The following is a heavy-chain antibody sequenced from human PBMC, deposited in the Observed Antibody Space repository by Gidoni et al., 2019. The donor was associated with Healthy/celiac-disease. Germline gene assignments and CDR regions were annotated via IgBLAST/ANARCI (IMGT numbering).Heavy chain of an antibody. D-gene: IGHD6-13*01. Sequence: EVQFVESGGGLVKPGGTLILPCAASDFTFSMYSMNWVRQAPGKGLELVSSISSNGDYIYYEDSVKGRFTISKDNAKNSLYLQMNSLRAEDTDVYYCARVTIAAAEYYFDYWGQGTLVTVSS. V-gene: IGHV3-21*06. CDR1: DFTFSMYS. J-gene: IGHJ4*02. CDR3: ARVTIAAAEYYFDY. CDR2: ISSNGDYI.